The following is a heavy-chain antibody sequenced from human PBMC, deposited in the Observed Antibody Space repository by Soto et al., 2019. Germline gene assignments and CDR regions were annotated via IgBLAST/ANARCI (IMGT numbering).Heavy chain of an antibody. J-gene: IGHJ6*02. CDR3: ARDHGGSTWFVGIYYYFGVDV. Sequence: GVSLRLSCAASGFTFSSYWMGWVRQAPGKGLEWVTYINSDSDTKYYADSVKGRFTISRDNAKNSLYLQMDSLRDEDTAVYYCARDHGGSTWFVGIYYYFGVDVWVQGTTVTVSS. CDR1: GFTFSSYW. CDR2: INSDSDTK. V-gene: IGHV3-48*02. D-gene: IGHD6-13*01.